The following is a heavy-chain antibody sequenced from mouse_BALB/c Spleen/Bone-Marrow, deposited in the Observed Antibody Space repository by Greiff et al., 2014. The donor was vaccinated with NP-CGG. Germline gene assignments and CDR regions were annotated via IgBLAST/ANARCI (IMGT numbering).Heavy chain of an antibody. Sequence: EVQLQQSGAELVKSGASVKLSCTASGFNIKDTYMHWVKQRPEQGLEWIGRIDPANGNTKYDPKFQGKATITADTSSNTAYLQLSSLTSEDTAVYYCAAYYYGSSQFAYWGQGTLVTVSA. CDR2: IDPANGNT. CDR3: AAYYYGSSQFAY. CDR1: GFNIKDTY. D-gene: IGHD1-1*01. J-gene: IGHJ3*01. V-gene: IGHV14-3*02.